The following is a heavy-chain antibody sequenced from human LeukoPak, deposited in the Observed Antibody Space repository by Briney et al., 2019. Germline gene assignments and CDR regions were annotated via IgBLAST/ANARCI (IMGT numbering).Heavy chain of an antibody. CDR1: GDSVSSNSVT. CDR3: ARRLTQYDCFDP. D-gene: IGHD2-2*01. J-gene: IGHJ5*02. CDR2: TYYRSTWYN. V-gene: IGHV6-1*01. Sequence: SQTLSLTCAISGDSVSSNSVTWNWIRQSPSRGPEWLGRTYYRSTWYNDYAVSVRGRITVNPDASKNQFSLHLNSVTPEDTAVYYCARRLTQYDCFDPWGQGILVTVSS.